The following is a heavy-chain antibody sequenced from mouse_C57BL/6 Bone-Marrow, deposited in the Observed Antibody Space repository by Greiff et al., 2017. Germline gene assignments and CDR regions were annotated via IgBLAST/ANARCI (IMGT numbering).Heavy chain of an antibody. V-gene: IGHV5-6*01. CDR2: ISSGGSYT. Sequence: DVHLVESGGDLVKPGGSLKLSCAASGFTFSSYGMSWVRQTPDKRLEWVATISSGGSYTYYPDSVKGRFTISRDNAKNTLYLQMSSLKSEDTAMYYCARHCYGSSQAYWGQGTLVTVSA. J-gene: IGHJ3*01. CDR3: ARHCYGSSQAY. CDR1: GFTFSSYG. D-gene: IGHD1-1*01.